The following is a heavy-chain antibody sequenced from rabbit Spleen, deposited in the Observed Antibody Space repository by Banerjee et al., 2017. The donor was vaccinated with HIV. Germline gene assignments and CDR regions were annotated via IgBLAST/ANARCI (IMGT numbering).Heavy chain of an antibody. D-gene: IGHD2-1*01. V-gene: IGHV1S40*01. J-gene: IGHJ4*01. Sequence: QQLVESGGGLVKPGAPLTLSCKASGFSFSSDSDMCWVRQAPGKGLEWIACIYTGSSGRTYYASWAKGRFTISKTSSTTVTLQMTSLTAADTATYFCARDLADVIGWNFGLWGQGTLVTVS. CDR3: ARDLADVIGWNFGL. CDR1: GFSFSSDSD. CDR2: IYTGSSGRT.